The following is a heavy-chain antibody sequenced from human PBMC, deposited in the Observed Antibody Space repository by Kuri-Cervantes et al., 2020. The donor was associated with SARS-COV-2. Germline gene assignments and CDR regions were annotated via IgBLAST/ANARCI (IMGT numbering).Heavy chain of an antibody. CDR1: GFTVSYHY. CDR2: IYNGGTT. D-gene: IGHD1-26*01. V-gene: IGHV3-66*01. CDR3: ARWSIVGATRGLLRYYGMDV. Sequence: GGSLRLSCAASGFTVSYHYMSWVRQAPGKGLEWVSAIYNGGTTFYADSVKGRFTISRDSSKNTLSLKMNSLRAEDTAVYYCARWSIVGATRGLLRYYGMDVWGQGTTVTVSS. J-gene: IGHJ6*02.